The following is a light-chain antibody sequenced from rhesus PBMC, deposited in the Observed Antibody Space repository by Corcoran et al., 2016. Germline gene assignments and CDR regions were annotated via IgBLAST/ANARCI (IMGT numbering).Light chain of an antibody. V-gene: IGKV1-28*03. CDR2: AAS. CDR3: LRHNTVPLT. Sequence: DIQMTQSPSSLSASVGDTVTITCRASQDISEYLNWFQQRPGKAPKLLIYAASNLESGVPSRFSGSGSGTDFTLTLRSLPPEDFAVYYCLRHNTVPLTFGGGARVELK. J-gene: IGKJ4*01. CDR1: QDISEY.